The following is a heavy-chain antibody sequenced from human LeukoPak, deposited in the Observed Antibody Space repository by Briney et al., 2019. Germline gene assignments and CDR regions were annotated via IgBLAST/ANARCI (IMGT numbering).Heavy chain of an antibody. J-gene: IGHJ4*02. V-gene: IGHV3-30-3*01. CDR3: ARAMIVVVSGDY. Sequence: HAGGSLRLSCAASGFTFSSYAMHWVRQAPGKGLEWVAVISYGGSNKYYADSVKGRFTISRDNSKNTLYLQMNSLRAEDTAVYYCARAMIVVVSGDYWGQGTLVAVSS. CDR1: GFTFSSYA. CDR2: ISYGGSNK. D-gene: IGHD3-22*01.